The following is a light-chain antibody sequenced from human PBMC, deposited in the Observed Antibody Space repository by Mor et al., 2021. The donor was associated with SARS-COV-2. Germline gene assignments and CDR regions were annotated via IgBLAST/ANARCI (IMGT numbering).Light chain of an antibody. CDR3: QQHEAYPLT. CDR2: EAS. J-gene: IGKJ4*01. Sequence: WLAWYQQKPGNAPKLLISEASTLADGVPARFSSSGYGTEFTLTITGLQADDFATYFCQQHEAYPLTFGGGTKVDI. CDR1: W. V-gene: IGKV1-5*03.